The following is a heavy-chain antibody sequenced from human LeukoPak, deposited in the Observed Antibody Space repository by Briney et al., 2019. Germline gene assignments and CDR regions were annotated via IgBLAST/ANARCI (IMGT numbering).Heavy chain of an antibody. J-gene: IGHJ4*02. V-gene: IGHV3-23*01. Sequence: GGSLRLSCAASGFTFSSYAMTWVRQAPGKGLEWVSGISATGGNTYYADSVKGRFTISRDNSKNTLYLQMSSLRAEDTAVYYCAKDLGHCGGDCYSGSDYWGQGTLVTVSS. CDR1: GFTFSSYA. CDR2: ISATGGNT. D-gene: IGHD2-21*02. CDR3: AKDLGHCGGDCYSGSDY.